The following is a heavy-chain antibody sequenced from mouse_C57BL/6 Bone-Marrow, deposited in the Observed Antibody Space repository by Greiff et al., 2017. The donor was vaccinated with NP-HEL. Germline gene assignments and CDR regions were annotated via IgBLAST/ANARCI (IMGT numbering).Heavy chain of an antibody. CDR2: IIPNNGGT. CDR1: GYTFTDYY. V-gene: IGHV1-26*01. D-gene: IGHD2-3*01. Sequence: VQLQQSGPELVKPGASVKISCKASGYTFTDYYMNWVKQSHGKSLEWIGDIIPNNGGTSYNQKFKGKATLTVDKSSSTAYMELRSLTSEDSAVYYCAIDGYYAMDYWGQGTSVTVSS. J-gene: IGHJ4*01. CDR3: AIDGYYAMDY.